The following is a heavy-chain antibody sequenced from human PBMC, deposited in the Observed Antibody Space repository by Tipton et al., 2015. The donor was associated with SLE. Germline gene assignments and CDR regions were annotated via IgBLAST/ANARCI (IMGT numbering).Heavy chain of an antibody. CDR3: AGGVATSNY. V-gene: IGHV4-59*12. CDR2: IYYSGST. J-gene: IGHJ4*02. D-gene: IGHD5-12*01. Sequence: TLSLTCTVSGGSISSYYWSWIRQPAGKGLEWIGYIYYSGSTYYNPSLKSRVTISADMSKNQFSLTLNSVTAADTAVYYCAGGVATSNYWGQGTLVTVSS. CDR1: GGSISSYY.